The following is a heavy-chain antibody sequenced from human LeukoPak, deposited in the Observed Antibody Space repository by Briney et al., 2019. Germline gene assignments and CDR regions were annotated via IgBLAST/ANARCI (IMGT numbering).Heavy chain of an antibody. Sequence: SETLSLTCTVSGGSLSSYYWSWIRQPPGKGLEWIGYIYTSGSTNYNPSLKSRVTISVDTSKNQFSLKLSSVTAADTAVYYCARTYYYDSSGYSDAFDIWGQGTMVTVSS. CDR2: IYTSGST. J-gene: IGHJ3*02. V-gene: IGHV4-4*09. CDR1: GGSLSSYY. D-gene: IGHD3-22*01. CDR3: ARTYYYDSSGYSDAFDI.